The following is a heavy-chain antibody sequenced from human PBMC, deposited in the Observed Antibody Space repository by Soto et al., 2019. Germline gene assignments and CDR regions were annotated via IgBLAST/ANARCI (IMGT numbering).Heavy chain of an antibody. J-gene: IGHJ4*02. V-gene: IGHV1-46*01. CDR3: ARARAWEYYYDSSGPNGWGYFDY. D-gene: IGHD3-22*01. CDR1: GYTFTSYY. Sequence: ASVKVSCKASGYTFTSYYMHWVRQAPGQGLEWMGIINPSGGSTSYAQKFQGRVTMTRDTSTSTVYMELSSLRSEDTAVYYCARARAWEYYYDSSGPNGWGYFDYWGQGTLVTVSS. CDR2: INPSGGST.